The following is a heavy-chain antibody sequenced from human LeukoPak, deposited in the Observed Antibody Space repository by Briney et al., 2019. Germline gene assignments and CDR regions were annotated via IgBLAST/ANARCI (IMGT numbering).Heavy chain of an antibody. V-gene: IGHV3-48*01. CDR2: ITISTGII. D-gene: IGHD6-13*01. CDR1: GFTFSTYS. CDR3: ARETPYSSSWTVFDY. Sequence: GGSLRLSCAASGFTFSTYSMIWVRQAPGKGLEWVAYITISTGIIYYADSVKGRFTISRDNAKNSLYLQMNSLRAEDTAVYYCARETPYSSSWTVFDYWGQGTLVTVSS. J-gene: IGHJ4*02.